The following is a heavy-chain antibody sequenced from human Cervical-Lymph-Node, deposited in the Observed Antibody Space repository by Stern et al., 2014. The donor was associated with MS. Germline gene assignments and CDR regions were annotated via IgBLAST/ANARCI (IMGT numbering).Heavy chain of an antibody. V-gene: IGHV1-24*01. D-gene: IGHD3-3*01. Sequence: VQLVQSGAEVKKPGASVKVSCKVSGYTLTELSMHWVRQAPGKGLEWMGGFDPEDGETIYAQKFQGRVTMTEDTSTNTAYIELSSLSSEDTAVYYCATDRDDFRSGYSAPTKGYGLDVWGQGTTVTVTS. CDR2: FDPEDGET. J-gene: IGHJ6*02. CDR3: ATDRDDFRSGYSAPTKGYGLDV. CDR1: GYTLTELS.